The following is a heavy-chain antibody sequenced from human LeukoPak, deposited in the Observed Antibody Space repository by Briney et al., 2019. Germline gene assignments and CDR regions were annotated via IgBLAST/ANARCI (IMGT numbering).Heavy chain of an antibody. CDR3: ARENYGSGTPNR. J-gene: IGHJ4*02. CDR2: IYSSGST. V-gene: IGHV4-4*07. CDR1: GGSISSYY. Sequence: SETLSLTCTVSGGSISSYYWNWIRQPAGKGLEWIGRIYSSGSTNYNPSLKSRVTMSVDTSKNQFSLKLSSVTAADTAVYYCARENYGSGTPNRWGQGTLVTVSS. D-gene: IGHD3-10*01.